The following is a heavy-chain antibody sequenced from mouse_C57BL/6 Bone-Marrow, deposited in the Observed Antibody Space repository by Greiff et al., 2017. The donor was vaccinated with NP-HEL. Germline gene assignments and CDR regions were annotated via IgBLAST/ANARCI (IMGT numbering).Heavy chain of an antibody. D-gene: IGHD1-1*01. J-gene: IGHJ3*01. CDR3: ASLYVSSSAWFAY. CDR1: GFNIKDYY. CDR2: IDPEDGET. V-gene: IGHV14-2*01. Sequence: VQLKQSGAELVKPGASVKLSCTASGFNIKDYYMHWVKQRTEQGLEWIGRIDPEDGETKYAPKFQGKATITADTSSNTAYLQLSSLTSEDTAVYYCASLYVSSSAWFAYWGQGTLVTVSA.